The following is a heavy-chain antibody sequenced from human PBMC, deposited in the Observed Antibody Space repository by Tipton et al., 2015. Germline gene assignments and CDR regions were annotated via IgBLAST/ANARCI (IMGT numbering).Heavy chain of an antibody. CDR2: ILYGEST. J-gene: IGHJ2*01. D-gene: IGHD7-27*01. V-gene: IGHV4-31*02. Sequence: LRLSCTVSGDSISSGGSYWSWIRHYPRKGLEWIGYILYGESTYYNPSLRSRLSVSVDTSKNQFSLNLISVTGADTTVYYCAREPKTGDPLSWYFDLWGRGTLVTVSS. CDR1: GDSISSGGSY. CDR3: AREPKTGDPLSWYFDL.